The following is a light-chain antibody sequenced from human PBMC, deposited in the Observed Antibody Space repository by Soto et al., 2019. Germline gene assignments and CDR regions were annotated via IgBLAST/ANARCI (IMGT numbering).Light chain of an antibody. CDR3: AAWDDSLNGRV. J-gene: IGLJ1*01. CDR2: YDN. Sequence: QSVLTQPPSASGTPGQRVTISCSGSNSNIGSNTVNWYQQLPGTAHKLLIYYDNLRPSGVPDRISGSKSGTSASLAISGLQSDDSADYSCAAWDDSLNGRVFGTGTKLTVL. V-gene: IGLV1-44*01. CDR1: NSNIGSNT.